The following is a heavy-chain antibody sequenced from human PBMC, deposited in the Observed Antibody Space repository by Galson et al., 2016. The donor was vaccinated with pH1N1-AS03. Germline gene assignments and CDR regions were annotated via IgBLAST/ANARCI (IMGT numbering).Heavy chain of an antibody. CDR3: ARAWRHIGTTET. Sequence: SLRLSCAASGFTFSSYEMNWVRQAPGKGLEWVSYITSSGSTIYNADSVKGRFTISRDNAKNSPYLQMNSLRDEHTGVYYCARAWRHIGTTETWGQGTLVTVSS. J-gene: IGHJ5*02. D-gene: IGHD1-7*01. CDR2: ITSSGSTI. CDR1: GFTFSSYE. V-gene: IGHV3-48*03.